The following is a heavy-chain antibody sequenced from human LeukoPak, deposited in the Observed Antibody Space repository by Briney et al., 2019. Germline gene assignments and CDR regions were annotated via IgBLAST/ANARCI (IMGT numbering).Heavy chain of an antibody. V-gene: IGHV4-34*01. CDR1: GGSFSGYY. CDR3: ARTGNHCSSTSCYVY. CDR2: INHSGST. J-gene: IGHJ4*02. D-gene: IGHD2-2*01. Sequence: PSETLSLTCAVYGGSFSGYYWSWIRQPPGKGLEWNGEINHSGSTNYNPSLKSRVTISVDTSKNQFSLKLSSVTAADTAVYYCARTGNHCSSTSCYVYWGQGTLVTVSS.